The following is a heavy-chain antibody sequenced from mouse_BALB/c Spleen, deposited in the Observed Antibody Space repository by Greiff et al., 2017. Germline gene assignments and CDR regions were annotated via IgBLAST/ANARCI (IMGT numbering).Heavy chain of an antibody. J-gene: IGHJ4*01. CDR3: ARDRDDYDPYAMDY. V-gene: IGHV5-4*02. CDR2: ISDGGSYT. D-gene: IGHD2-4*01. Sequence: DVKPVESGGGLVKPGGSLKLSCSASGFTFSDYYMYWVRQTPEKRLEWVATISDGGSYTYYPDSVKGRFTISRDNAKNNLYLQMSSLKSEDTAMYYCARDRDDYDPYAMDYWGQGTSVTVSS. CDR1: GFTFSDYY.